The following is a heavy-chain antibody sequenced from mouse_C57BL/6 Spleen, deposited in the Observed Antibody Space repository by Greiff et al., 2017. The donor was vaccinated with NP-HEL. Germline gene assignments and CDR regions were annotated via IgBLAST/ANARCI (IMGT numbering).Heavy chain of an antibody. V-gene: IGHV1-64*01. J-gene: IGHJ3*01. CDR1: GYTFTSYW. Sequence: QVQLQQPGAELVKPGASVKLSCKASGYTFTSYWMLWVKQRPGQGLEWIGMIHPNSGSTNYNEKFKSKATLTVDKSSSTAYMQLSSLTSEDAAVYYCAPYSNYEGFAYWGQGTLVTVSA. D-gene: IGHD2-5*01. CDR2: IHPNSGST. CDR3: APYSNYEGFAY.